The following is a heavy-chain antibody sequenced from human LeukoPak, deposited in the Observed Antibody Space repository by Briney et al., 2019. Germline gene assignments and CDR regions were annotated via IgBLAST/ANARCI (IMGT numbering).Heavy chain of an antibody. CDR1: GGSVNNYY. J-gene: IGHJ4*02. Sequence: KPSETLSLTCTVSGGSVNNYYWGWIRQPPGKGLDWIGYIYRGNTKYNPSLKSRVTISMDTSQNQISLKLISGNAADTAVYYCAAHAAISAAGTAPFDNWGQGMLVTVSS. CDR2: IYRGNT. CDR3: AAHAAISAAGTAPFDN. V-gene: IGHV4-59*08. D-gene: IGHD6-13*01.